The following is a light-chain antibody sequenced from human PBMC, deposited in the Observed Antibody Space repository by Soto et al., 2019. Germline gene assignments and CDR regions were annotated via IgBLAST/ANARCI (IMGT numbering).Light chain of an antibody. Sequence: EIRMTQSPGTLSVSPGERATLSCRAAQGVTTNFAWYQQKSGQSPRLLIYDVSNRATGVPARFSGSGSETDFTLTISGLRSEDSAVYFCQQYNNWPFSFGQ. CDR1: QGVTTN. J-gene: IGKJ5*01. CDR3: QQYNNWPFS. CDR2: DVS. V-gene: IGKV3-15*01.